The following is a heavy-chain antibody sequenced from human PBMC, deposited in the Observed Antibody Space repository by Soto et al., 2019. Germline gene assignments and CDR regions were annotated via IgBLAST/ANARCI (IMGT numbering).Heavy chain of an antibody. V-gene: IGHV1-69*01. CDR2: IIPIFGTA. J-gene: IGHJ6*02. Sequence: QVQLVQSGAEVKKPGSSVKVSCKASGGSFSSYVISWQRQAPGQGLEWMGGIIPIFGTASYAQKFQGRVTITADESTITAYMELRSLKSEDTAVYYCARRMAYAMRGCDGMDVWGQGTTVTVSS. CDR1: GGSFSSYV. CDR3: ARRMAYAMRGCDGMDV. D-gene: IGHD2-8*01.